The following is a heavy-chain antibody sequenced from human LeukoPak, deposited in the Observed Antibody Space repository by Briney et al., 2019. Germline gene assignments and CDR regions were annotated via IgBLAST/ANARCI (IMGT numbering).Heavy chain of an antibody. D-gene: IGHD7-27*01. CDR3: ARAGEESWSLYYYFDY. Sequence: GGSLRLSCAASGFTHSDYYMSLIRQAPGKGLEWVSYISSSGSTIYYADSVKGRFTISRDNAKNSLYLQMNSLRAEDTAVYYCARAGEESWSLYYYFDYWGQGTLVTVSS. J-gene: IGHJ4*02. CDR1: GFTHSDYY. V-gene: IGHV3-11*01. CDR2: ISSSGSTI.